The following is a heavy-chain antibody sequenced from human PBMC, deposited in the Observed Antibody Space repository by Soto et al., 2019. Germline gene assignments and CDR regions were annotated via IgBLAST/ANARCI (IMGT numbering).Heavy chain of an antibody. CDR1: GYTFTGYY. CDR3: ARDLALLWFGEGPDAFDI. Sequence: ASVKVSCKASGYTFTGYYMHWVRQAPGQGLEWMGWINPDSGGTNYAQKFQGRVTLPRDTSISTAYMELSRLRSDDTAVYYCARDLALLWFGEGPDAFDIWGQGTMVTVSS. J-gene: IGHJ3*02. V-gene: IGHV1-2*02. D-gene: IGHD3-10*01. CDR2: INPDSGGT.